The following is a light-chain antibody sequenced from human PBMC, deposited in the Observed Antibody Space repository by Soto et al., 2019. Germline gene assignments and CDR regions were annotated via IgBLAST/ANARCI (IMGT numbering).Light chain of an antibody. Sequence: QSALTQPASVSGSPGQSITISCTGTGSDVGAYNYVSWYQQHPDKAPKLMIYDVSDRPSGVSNRFSGSKSGNTASLTISGLQAEDEADYYCTSFTSSSTLSVFGAGTKVTVL. J-gene: IGLJ1*01. CDR1: GSDVGAYNY. CDR2: DVS. CDR3: TSFTSSSTLSV. V-gene: IGLV2-14*01.